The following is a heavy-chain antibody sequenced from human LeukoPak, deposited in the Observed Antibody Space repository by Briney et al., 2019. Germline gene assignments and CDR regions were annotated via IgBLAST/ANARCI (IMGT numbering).Heavy chain of an antibody. Sequence: GGSLRLSCAASGFTFSSYWMHWVRQGPGKGLVWVSRINTDGTSTDYADSVKGRFTTSRDNAKNTLSLQMNSLRAEDTAVYYCARVGMAAAKLGWFDPWGQGTLVTVSS. V-gene: IGHV3-74*01. J-gene: IGHJ5*02. CDR1: GFTFSSYW. CDR3: ARVGMAAAKLGWFDP. D-gene: IGHD6-13*01. CDR2: INTDGTST.